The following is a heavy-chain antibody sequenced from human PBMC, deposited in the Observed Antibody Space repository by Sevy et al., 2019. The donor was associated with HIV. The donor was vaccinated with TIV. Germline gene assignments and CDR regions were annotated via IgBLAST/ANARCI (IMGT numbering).Heavy chain of an antibody. Sequence: ASVKVSCKASGYMFIAYFIHWVRQAPGQGLEWMGRINPNSGDTNYAQKFQGRVTMTRDTSINTAYMELCRLRSDDTAVYSCARVLYYDSSAYYFDYWGQGTLVTVSS. D-gene: IGHD3-22*01. J-gene: IGHJ4*02. CDR1: GYMFIAYF. CDR3: ARVLYYDSSAYYFDY. CDR2: INPNSGDT. V-gene: IGHV1-2*06.